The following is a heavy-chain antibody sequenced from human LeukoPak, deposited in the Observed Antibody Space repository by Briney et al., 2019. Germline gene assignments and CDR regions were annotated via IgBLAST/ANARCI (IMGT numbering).Heavy chain of an antibody. CDR1: AFTFSNYE. CDR3: AKSYSGSYDNYFDY. V-gene: IGHV3-48*03. J-gene: IGHJ4*02. CDR2: ISDSGSTT. D-gene: IGHD1-26*01. Sequence: PGGSLRLSCAASAFTFSNYEMSWVRQAPGEGLEWVSYISDSGSTTYYTDSVRGRFTISRDNSKNTLYLQMNSLRAEDTALYYCAKSYSGSYDNYFDYWGQGTLVIVSS.